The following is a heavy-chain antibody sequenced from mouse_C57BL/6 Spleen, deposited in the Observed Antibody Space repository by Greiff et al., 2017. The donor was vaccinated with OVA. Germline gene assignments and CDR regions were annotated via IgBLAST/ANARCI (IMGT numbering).Heavy chain of an antibody. Sequence: EVKLVESGEGLVKPGGSLKLSCAASGFTFSSYAMSWVRQTPEKRLEWVAYISSGGDYIYYADTVKGRFTISRDNARNTLYLQMSSLKSEDTAMYYCTREGTGTGGFDYWGQGTTLTVSS. D-gene: IGHD4-1*01. CDR3: TREGTGTGGFDY. J-gene: IGHJ2*01. V-gene: IGHV5-9-1*02. CDR2: ISSGGDYI. CDR1: GFTFSSYA.